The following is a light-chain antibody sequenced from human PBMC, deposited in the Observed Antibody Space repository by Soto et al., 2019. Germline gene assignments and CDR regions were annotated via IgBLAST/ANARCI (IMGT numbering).Light chain of an antibody. CDR2: DAS. CDR3: QQRSNWPAT. Sequence: EIVLTQSPATLSLSRGERATLSCMASQSVSTYLAWYQQKAGQAPRLLIYDASHRASGIPARFSGSGSGTDFPLTISSLEPEDFAVYYCQQRSNWPATFGQGTKVEIK. CDR1: QSVSTY. J-gene: IGKJ1*01. V-gene: IGKV3-11*01.